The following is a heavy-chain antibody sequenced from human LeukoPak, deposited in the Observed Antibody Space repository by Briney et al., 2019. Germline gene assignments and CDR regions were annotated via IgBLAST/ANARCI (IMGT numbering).Heavy chain of an antibody. CDR2: ISNSGGST. Sequence: GGSLRLSCAASGFTFSSYAMSWVRQAPGKGLEWVSVISNSGGSTFYAGSVKGRFTISRDNSKNTLYLQMNSLRAEDTAVYYCAKRASGSGTSLYYFDYWGQGTLVTASS. V-gene: IGHV3-23*01. J-gene: IGHJ4*02. D-gene: IGHD3-10*01. CDR3: AKRASGSGTSLYYFDY. CDR1: GFTFSSYA.